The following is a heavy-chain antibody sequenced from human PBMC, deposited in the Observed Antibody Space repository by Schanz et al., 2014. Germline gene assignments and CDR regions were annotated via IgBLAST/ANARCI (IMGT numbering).Heavy chain of an antibody. J-gene: IGHJ4*02. Sequence: QVPLVESGGGVVQPGRSLRLSCAASGFIFSSYGLHWVRQAPGKGLEWVAFIWYDGSNKYYADSVKGRFTISRDNSKNTLYLQMNSLRAEDTAVYYCARDRGYCSGGSCLTFDYWGQGTLVTVSS. CDR1: GFIFSSYG. V-gene: IGHV3-33*01. D-gene: IGHD2-15*01. CDR2: IWYDGSNK. CDR3: ARDRGYCSGGSCLTFDY.